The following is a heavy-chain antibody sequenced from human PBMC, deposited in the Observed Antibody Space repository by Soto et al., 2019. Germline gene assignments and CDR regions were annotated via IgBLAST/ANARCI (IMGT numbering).Heavy chain of an antibody. J-gene: IGHJ5*02. CDR2: MNLNTGNA. CDR1: VYTFPTSD. V-gene: IGHV1-8*01. CDR3: VRGASP. Sequence: QVPLVQSGAEVKKPGASVKVSCDTSVYTFPTSDINWVRRASGQGLEWMGWMNLNTGNAGYAQKFQGRITLTRSTSMSTAYMELSSLNSEDSAVYYCVRGASPWGQGTLVTVSS.